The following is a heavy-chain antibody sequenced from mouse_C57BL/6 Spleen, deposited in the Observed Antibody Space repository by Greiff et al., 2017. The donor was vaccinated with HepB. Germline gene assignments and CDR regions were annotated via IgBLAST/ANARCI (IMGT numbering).Heavy chain of an antibody. V-gene: IGHV1-47*01. CDR1: GYTFTTYP. CDR3: ARGDYSNYGGYFDV. D-gene: IGHD2-5*01. J-gene: IGHJ1*03. Sequence: VQLQESGAELVKPGASVKMSCKASGYTFTTYPIEWMKQNHGKSLEWIGNFHPYNDDTKYNEKFKGKATLTVEKSSSTVYLELSRLTSDDSAVYYCARGDYSNYGGYFDVWGTGTTVTVSS. CDR2: FHPYNDDT.